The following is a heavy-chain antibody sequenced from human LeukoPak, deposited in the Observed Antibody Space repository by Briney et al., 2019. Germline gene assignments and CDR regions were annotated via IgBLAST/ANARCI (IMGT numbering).Heavy chain of an antibody. J-gene: IGHJ5*02. CDR3: ARDTALTTGFDP. D-gene: IGHD4-17*01. Sequence: PSETLSLTCTVSGGSISSYYWSWIRRPPGKGLEWIGYIYYSGSTNYNPSLKSRVTISVDTSKNQFSLKLSSVTAADTAVYYCARDTALTTGFDPWGQGTLVTVSS. CDR2: IYYSGST. CDR1: GGSISSYY. V-gene: IGHV4-59*12.